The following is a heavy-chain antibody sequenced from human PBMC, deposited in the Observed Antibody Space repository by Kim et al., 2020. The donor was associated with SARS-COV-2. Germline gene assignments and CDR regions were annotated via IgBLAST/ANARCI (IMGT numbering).Heavy chain of an antibody. V-gene: IGHV3-15*01. J-gene: IGHJ4*02. D-gene: IGHD1-26*01. CDR2: IISNVGGGTT. CDR1: GFTFSNAW. Sequence: GGSLRLSCAASGFTFSNAWMSWVRQAPGKGLEWVGRIISNVGGGTTDYAAPLKGRFSISRDDSKNTIYLQMNSLKTDDTAVYYCSTDWGESSSPDYWGQGALVTVSS. CDR3: STDWGESSSPDY.